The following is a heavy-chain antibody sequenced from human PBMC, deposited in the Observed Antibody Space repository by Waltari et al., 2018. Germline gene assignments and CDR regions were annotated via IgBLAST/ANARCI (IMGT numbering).Heavy chain of an antibody. CDR2: IDNGYGSDT. Sequence: EVQLVESGGGLVQPGGSLRLSCEASGFIFSTYWMHWVRQGPGKGLVWVSRIDNGYGSDTSYADSVKGRFTISRDNAKNTLYLQMNSLRAEDTGVYYCARDHYYSKDVWGTGTTVTVSS. J-gene: IGHJ6*04. CDR1: GFIFSTYW. V-gene: IGHV3-74*01. CDR3: ARDHYYSKDV.